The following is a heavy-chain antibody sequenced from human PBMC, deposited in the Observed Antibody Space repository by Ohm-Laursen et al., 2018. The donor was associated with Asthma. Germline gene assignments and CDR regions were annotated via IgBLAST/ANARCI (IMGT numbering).Heavy chain of an antibody. CDR3: ARVDPQY. J-gene: IGHJ4*02. D-gene: IGHD3/OR15-3a*01. CDR1: GFTFNSYS. V-gene: IGHV3-21*01. Sequence: SLRLSCTATGFTFNSYSMIWVRQAPGKGLEWVSSISSQGSYIYYADSVKGRFTISRDNAKNSLYLQVNSLRAEDTAVYYCARVDPQYWGQGTLVTVSS. CDR2: ISSQGSYI.